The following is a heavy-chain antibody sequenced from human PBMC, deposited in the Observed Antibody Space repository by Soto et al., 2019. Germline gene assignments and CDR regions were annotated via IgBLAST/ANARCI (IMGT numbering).Heavy chain of an antibody. CDR3: ARRGRYSSSWLGRNWFDP. Sequence: QVQLQQWGAGLLKPSETLFLTCAVYGGSFSGYYWSWIRQPPGKGLEWIGEINHSGSTNYNPSLKSRVTISVDTSKNQFSLKLSSVTAADTAVYYCARRGRYSSSWLGRNWFDPWGQGTLVTVSS. D-gene: IGHD6-13*01. J-gene: IGHJ5*02. CDR2: INHSGST. V-gene: IGHV4-34*01. CDR1: GGSFSGYY.